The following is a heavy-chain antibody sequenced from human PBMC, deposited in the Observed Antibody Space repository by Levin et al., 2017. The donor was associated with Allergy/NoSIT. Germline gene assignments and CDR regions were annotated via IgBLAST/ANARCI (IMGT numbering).Heavy chain of an antibody. CDR3: AKGSSYDFWSGSYPDWFDP. CDR1: GFTFSSYA. V-gene: IGHV3-23*01. D-gene: IGHD3-3*01. CDR2: ISGSGGST. Sequence: GGSLRLSCAASGFTFSSYAMSWVRQAPGKGLEWVSAISGSGGSTYYADSVKGRFTISRDNSKNTLYLQMNSLRAEDTAVYYCAKGSSYDFWSGSYPDWFDPWGQGTLVTVSS. J-gene: IGHJ5*02.